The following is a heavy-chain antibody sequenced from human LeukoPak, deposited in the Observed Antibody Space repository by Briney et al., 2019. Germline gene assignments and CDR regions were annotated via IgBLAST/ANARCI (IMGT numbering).Heavy chain of an antibody. CDR1: GGFISSYY. Sequence: SETLSLTCTVSGGFISSYYWSWIRQPAGKGLEWIGRFYTSGSANYNPSLKSRVTMSVDTSKNHFSLKLSSVTAADTAVYYCARDPAPWNSGAGWFDPWGQGTLVTVSS. CDR2: FYTSGSA. V-gene: IGHV4-4*07. J-gene: IGHJ5*02. D-gene: IGHD1/OR15-1a*01. CDR3: ARDPAPWNSGAGWFDP.